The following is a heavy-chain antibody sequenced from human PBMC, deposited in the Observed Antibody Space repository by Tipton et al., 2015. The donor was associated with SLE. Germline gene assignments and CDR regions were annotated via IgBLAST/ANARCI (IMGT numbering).Heavy chain of an antibody. CDR2: IRGDGGVV. V-gene: IGHV3-74*01. D-gene: IGHD6-6*01. J-gene: IGHJ6*03. Sequence: SLRLSCAASGFTFSHAWMSWVRQVPGKGLVWVSRIRGDGGVVRYADSVKGRFTISRDNTKNTLYLQMNSLTDDDAAVYFCAGIEGDASYYFYYYLNVWGKGTTVTVSS. CDR3: AGIEGDASYYFYYYLNV. CDR1: GFTFSHAW.